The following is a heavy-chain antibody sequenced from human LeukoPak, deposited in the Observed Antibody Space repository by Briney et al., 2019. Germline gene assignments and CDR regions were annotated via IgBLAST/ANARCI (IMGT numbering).Heavy chain of an antibody. V-gene: IGHV1-69*05. Sequence: SVKVSCKASGGTFSSYAISWVRQAPGQGLEWMGGIIPIFGTANYAQKFQGRVTITTDESTSTAYMELSSLRSEDTAVYYCARYVVVVPAADGAGAFDIWGQGTMVTVSS. CDR3: ARYVVVVPAADGAGAFDI. CDR1: GGTFSSYA. CDR2: IIPIFGTA. J-gene: IGHJ3*02. D-gene: IGHD2-2*01.